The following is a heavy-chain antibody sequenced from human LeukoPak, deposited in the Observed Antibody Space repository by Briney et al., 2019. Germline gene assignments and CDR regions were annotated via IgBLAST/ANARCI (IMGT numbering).Heavy chain of an antibody. CDR1: GGSISSYC. V-gene: IGHV4-59*13. CDR3: ARDDSSGGNSNVVYFDL. D-gene: IGHD4-23*01. Sequence: PSETLSLTCTVSGGSISSYCWSWIRHRPGKGLGLIGYGYYSGSTNDNPSLNSRVTVSVDTSKNQFSLMLSSVTAADTAVSYCARDDSSGGNSNVVYFDLWGRGTLVTVSS. J-gene: IGHJ2*01. CDR2: GYYSGST.